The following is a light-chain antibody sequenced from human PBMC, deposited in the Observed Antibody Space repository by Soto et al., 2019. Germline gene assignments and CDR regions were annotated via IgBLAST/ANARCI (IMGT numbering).Light chain of an antibody. CDR3: QQRSNWPPLT. Sequence: EIVLTQSPATLSLSPGERATLSCRASQSINYYLAWYQQKPGQAPRLLIYDASNRATGIPARFSGSGSGTDFTLTIRSLEPEDFAVYYCQQRSNWPPLTFGGGTKVDIK. CDR1: QSINYY. V-gene: IGKV3-11*01. CDR2: DAS. J-gene: IGKJ4*01.